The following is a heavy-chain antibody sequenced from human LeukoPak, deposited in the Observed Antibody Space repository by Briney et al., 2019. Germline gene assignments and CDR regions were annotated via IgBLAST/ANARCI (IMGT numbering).Heavy chain of an antibody. J-gene: IGHJ6*03. CDR2: IYPGDSDT. CDR3: ARSIFGVVEGRGLRYYYMDV. V-gene: IGHV5-51*01. D-gene: IGHD3-3*02. Sequence: GESLKISCKGSGYSFTSYWIGWVRQMPGKGLEWMGIIYPGDSDTRYSPSFQGQVTISADKSISTAYLQWSSLKASDTAMYYCARSIFGVVEGRGLRYYYMDVWGKGTTVTVSS. CDR1: GYSFTSYW.